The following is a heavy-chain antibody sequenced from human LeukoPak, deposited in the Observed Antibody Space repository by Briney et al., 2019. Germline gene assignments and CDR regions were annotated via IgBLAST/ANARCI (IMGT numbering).Heavy chain of an antibody. V-gene: IGHV3-30*02. Sequence: GGSLRLSRAASGFILSNYGMHWVRQTPGKGLEWVALLRFDEFYADSVKGRFTISRDISKSTVYLQMKRLTVEDTAMYYCAREQYSYYMDFWGEGTTVTVSS. CDR3: AREQYSYYMDF. CDR2: LRFDE. CDR1: GFILSNYG. D-gene: IGHD3-16*01. J-gene: IGHJ6*03.